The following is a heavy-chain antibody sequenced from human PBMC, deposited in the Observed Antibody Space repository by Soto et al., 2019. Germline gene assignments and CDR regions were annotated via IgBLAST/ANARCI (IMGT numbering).Heavy chain of an antibody. D-gene: IGHD2-2*01. CDR2: IIPIFGTA. Sequence: QVQLVQSGAEVKKPGSSVKVSCKASGGTFSSYAISWVRQAPGQGLEWMGGIIPIFGTANYAQKFQGRVTITRDTSASTAYMELSSLRSEDTAVYYCARAGGYCSSTSCHYNWFDPWGQGTLVTVSS. CDR1: GGTFSSYA. J-gene: IGHJ5*02. V-gene: IGHV1-69*06. CDR3: ARAGGYCSSTSCHYNWFDP.